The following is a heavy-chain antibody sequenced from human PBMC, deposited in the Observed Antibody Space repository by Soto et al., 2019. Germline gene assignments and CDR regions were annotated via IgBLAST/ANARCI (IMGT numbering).Heavy chain of an antibody. CDR2: IYHSGST. Sequence: PSETLSLTCAVSGGSISSGGYSWSWIRQPPGKGLEWIGDIYHSGSTYYNPSLKSRVTISVDKSKNQFSLWLGSVTAADTAVYYCARLHNYHYALDVWGQGTTVTVSS. V-gene: IGHV4-30-2*01. J-gene: IGHJ6*02. CDR1: GGSISSGGYS. CDR3: ARLHNYHYALDV. D-gene: IGHD4-4*01.